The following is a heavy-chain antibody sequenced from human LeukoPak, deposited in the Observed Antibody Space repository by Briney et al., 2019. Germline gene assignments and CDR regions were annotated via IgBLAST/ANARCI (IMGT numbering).Heavy chain of an antibody. CDR1: GFTFSSYS. D-gene: IGHD3-3*01. CDR3: ARDFRKKFGVVIPDPFDY. J-gene: IGHJ4*02. V-gene: IGHV3-21*01. Sequence: GGSLRLSCAASGFTFSSYSMNWVRQAPGKELEWVSSISSSSSYIYYADSVKGRFTISRDNAKNSLYLQMNSLRAEDTAVYYCARDFRKKFGVVIPDPFDYWGQGTLVTVSS. CDR2: ISSSSSYI.